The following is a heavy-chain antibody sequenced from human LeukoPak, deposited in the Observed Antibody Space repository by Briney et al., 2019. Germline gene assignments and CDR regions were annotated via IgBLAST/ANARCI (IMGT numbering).Heavy chain of an antibody. CDR2: ISSDGSST. Sequence: GGSLRLSCAASGFIFSSYSMNWVRQAPGKGLVWVSRISSDGSSTTYADSVKGRFTISRDNAKNTLYLQMNSLRAEDTAVYYCGRGGKVEQLVLARWGQGSLVTVSS. J-gene: IGHJ4*02. V-gene: IGHV3-74*01. CDR3: GRGGKVEQLVLAR. CDR1: GFIFSSYS. D-gene: IGHD6-13*01.